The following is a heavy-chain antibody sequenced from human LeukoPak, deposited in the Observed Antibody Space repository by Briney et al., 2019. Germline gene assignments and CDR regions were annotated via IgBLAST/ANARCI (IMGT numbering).Heavy chain of an antibody. J-gene: IGHJ4*02. Sequence: ASVKVPCKASRYTFTGYYMHWVRQAPGQGLEWMGWINPNSGGTNYAQKFQGWVTMTRDTSISTAYMELSSLRSEDTAVYYCALIVTSSSLFDYWGREPWSPSPQ. V-gene: IGHV1-2*04. CDR2: INPNSGGT. CDR1: RYTFTGYY. D-gene: IGHD2-2*01. CDR3: ALIVTSSSLFDY.